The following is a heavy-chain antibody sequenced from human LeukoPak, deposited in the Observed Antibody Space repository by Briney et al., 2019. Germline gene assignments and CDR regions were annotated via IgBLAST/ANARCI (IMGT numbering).Heavy chain of an antibody. D-gene: IGHD2-2*02. Sequence: ASETLSLTCAVYGGSFSGYYWSWIRQPPGKGLEWIGEINHSGSTNYNPSLKSRVTISVDTSKNQFSLKLSSVTAADTAVYYCARGIPEDWFDPWGQGTLVTVSS. J-gene: IGHJ5*02. CDR2: INHSGST. V-gene: IGHV4-34*01. CDR3: ARGIPEDWFDP. CDR1: GGSFSGYY.